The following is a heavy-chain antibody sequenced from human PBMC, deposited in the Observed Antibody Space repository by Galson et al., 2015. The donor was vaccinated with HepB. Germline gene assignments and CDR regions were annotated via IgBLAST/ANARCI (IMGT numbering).Heavy chain of an antibody. J-gene: IGHJ6*02. CDR2: ITPSGDNT. CDR3: YSVGEGYYYYGMDV. D-gene: IGHD3-16*01. CDR1: GFTFRNYA. Sequence: SLRLSCAASGFTFRNYAMSWVRQAPGKGLEWVSAITPSGDNTYSADSVKGRFTISRDDSKNTAFLQINSLKTEDTAVYYCYSVGEGYYYYGMDVWGQGTTVTVSS. V-gene: IGHV3-23*01.